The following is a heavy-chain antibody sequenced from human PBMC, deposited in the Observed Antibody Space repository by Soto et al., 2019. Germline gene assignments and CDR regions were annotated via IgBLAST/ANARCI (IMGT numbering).Heavy chain of an antibody. D-gene: IGHD2-2*01. V-gene: IGHV3-30*18. J-gene: IGHJ4*02. Sequence: PGGSLRLSCAASGFTFNTFGMRWVRQAPGKGLEWVAVISYDGSDKYYSDSVRGRFTISRDNSMNTLYLQMNSLRTEDTAVYYCAKSPNFYCSSYHCYKYYFDYWGQGPLVTVSS. CDR1: GFTFNTFG. CDR2: ISYDGSDK. CDR3: AKSPNFYCSSYHCYKYYFDY.